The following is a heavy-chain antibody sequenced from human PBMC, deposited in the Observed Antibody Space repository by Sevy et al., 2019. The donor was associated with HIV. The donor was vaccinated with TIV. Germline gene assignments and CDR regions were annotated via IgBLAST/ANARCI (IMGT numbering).Heavy chain of an antibody. J-gene: IGHJ6*02. CDR2: IKQDGSDR. CDR3: AKDFTGFYGMDV. Sequence: GGSLRLSCAASGFTFSSFWMTWVRQAPGKGLEWVANIKQDGSDRNYVDSVKGRFTISRDTSKNTLYLQMNSLRAEDTAVYCCAKDFTGFYGMDVWGQGTTVTVSS. V-gene: IGHV3-7*01. CDR1: GFTFSSFW. D-gene: IGHD3-9*01.